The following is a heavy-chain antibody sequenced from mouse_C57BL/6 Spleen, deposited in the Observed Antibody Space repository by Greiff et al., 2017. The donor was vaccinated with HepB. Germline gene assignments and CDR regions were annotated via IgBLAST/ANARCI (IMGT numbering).Heavy chain of an antibody. CDR3: TRSYYYGSDYYAMDY. CDR1: GYTFTDYE. D-gene: IGHD1-1*01. V-gene: IGHV1-15*01. Sequence: VQLQQSGAELVRPGASVTLSCKASGYTFTDYEMHWVKQTPVHGLEWIGAIDPETGGTAYNQKFKGKAILTADKSSSTAYMELRSLTSEDSAVYYCTRSYYYGSDYYAMDYWGQGTSVTVSS. CDR2: IDPETGGT. J-gene: IGHJ4*01.